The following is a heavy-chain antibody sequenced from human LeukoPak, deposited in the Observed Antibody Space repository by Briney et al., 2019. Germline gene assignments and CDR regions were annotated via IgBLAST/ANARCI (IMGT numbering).Heavy chain of an antibody. Sequence: PSETLSLTCTVSNGSISSYHWRWLREPPGKGLEWIGYILTSGTTNYNPSLKSRLTISVDTSKNRFTLKLSSVTAADTAVYYCASGYYDILTGWVSFDYWGQGTLVTVSS. J-gene: IGHJ4*02. V-gene: IGHV4-4*09. CDR1: NGSISSYH. D-gene: IGHD3-9*01. CDR2: ILTSGTT. CDR3: ASGYYDILTGWVSFDY.